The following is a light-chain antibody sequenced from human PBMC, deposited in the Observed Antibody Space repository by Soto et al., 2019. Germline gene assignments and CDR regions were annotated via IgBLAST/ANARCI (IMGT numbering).Light chain of an antibody. CDR2: DVT. V-gene: IGLV2-11*01. CDR1: SSDVGGYDF. Sequence: QSALTQPRSVSGSPGQSVTISCTGTSSDVGGYDFVSWYQQHPAKAPKLIIFDVTKRPSGVPDRFSGSKSGNTASLTISGLQAEDEADYYCSSFAGSYTLYVFGTGTKVTVL. J-gene: IGLJ1*01. CDR3: SSFAGSYTLYV.